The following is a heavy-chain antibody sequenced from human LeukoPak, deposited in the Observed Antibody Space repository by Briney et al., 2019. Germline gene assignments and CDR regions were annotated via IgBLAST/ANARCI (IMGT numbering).Heavy chain of an antibody. Sequence: GGSLRLSCAASGFTFTTYTMTWVRQAPRKGLEWVASISYRSNYIYYADSLKGRFTISRDNAKNSLYLQMNSLRVEDTAVYYCTRDRTAAPGSAENFQHRGQGTLVTVSS. D-gene: IGHD2-2*01. V-gene: IGHV3-21*01. CDR2: ISYRSNYI. J-gene: IGHJ1*01. CDR1: GFTFTTYT. CDR3: TRDRTAAPGSAENFQH.